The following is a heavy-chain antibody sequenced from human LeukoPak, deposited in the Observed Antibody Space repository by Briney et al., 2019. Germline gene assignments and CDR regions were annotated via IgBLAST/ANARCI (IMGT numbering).Heavy chain of an antibody. CDR2: ISNDGSYT. Sequence: GGSLRLSCAASGFTFSTYAMHWVRQAPGKGLEWGAIISNDGSYTYYADSVKVRSTISRDNSKNTLSLQINIMRAEDTAVYYCAREPPRGEHIVVVTATPHWGPGTLVTVSS. D-gene: IGHD2-21*02. J-gene: IGHJ4*02. CDR3: AREPPRGEHIVVVTATPH. CDR1: GFTFSTYA. V-gene: IGHV3-30*03.